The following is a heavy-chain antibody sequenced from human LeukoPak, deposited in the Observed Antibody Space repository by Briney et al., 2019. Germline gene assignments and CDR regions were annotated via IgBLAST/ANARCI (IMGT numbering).Heavy chain of an antibody. D-gene: IGHD6-13*01. V-gene: IGHV3-33*01. J-gene: IGHJ4*02. CDR3: ARDRGRTAGTPHFDY. Sequence: GRSLRLSCAAPGFTFSIFGMHWVRQAPGKGLEWVAVIWFDGSNKNYADSVRGRFTISRDNSQNTLYLQMNSLRADDTAVYYCARDRGRTAGTPHFDYWGQGTLVTVSS. CDR2: IWFDGSNK. CDR1: GFTFSIFG.